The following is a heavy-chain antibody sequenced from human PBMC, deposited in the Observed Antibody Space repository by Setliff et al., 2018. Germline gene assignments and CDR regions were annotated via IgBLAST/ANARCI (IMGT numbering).Heavy chain of an antibody. V-gene: IGHV4-39*07. CDR2: IYNSGYT. CDR1: GGSFTNTNNY. D-gene: IGHD5-12*01. Sequence: PSETLSLTCSVSGGSFTNTNNYWGWIRQPPGKGLEWIGSIYNSGYTHYKPSLQSRATISVDTSKSQFSLNLSNVTAADTAVYYCARFLNPRDGYQNSPGFDFWGQGTLVTVSS. CDR3: ARFLNPRDGYQNSPGFDF. J-gene: IGHJ4*02.